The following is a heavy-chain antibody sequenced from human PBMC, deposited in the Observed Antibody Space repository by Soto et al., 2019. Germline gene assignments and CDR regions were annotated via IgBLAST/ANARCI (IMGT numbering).Heavy chain of an antibody. CDR3: ARDGALYDSSGYYFLY. CDR2: ITPMFGKP. V-gene: IGHV1-69*01. J-gene: IGHJ4*02. D-gene: IGHD3-22*01. Sequence: QVQLVQSGPEVKKPGSSVKVSCKASGGTFSRYAINWVRQAPGQGLEWMGGITPMFGKPNYAQKFQGRVTITAEEYKSTGYMELRSLKSEDTAVYYCARDGALYDSSGYYFLYWGQGALVAVSS. CDR1: GGTFSRYA.